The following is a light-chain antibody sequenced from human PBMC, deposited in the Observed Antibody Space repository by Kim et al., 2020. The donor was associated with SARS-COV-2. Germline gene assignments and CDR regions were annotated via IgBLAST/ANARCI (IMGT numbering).Light chain of an antibody. J-gene: IGLJ1*01. CDR2: EGS. V-gene: IGLV2-23*01. CDR1: MGDVGSYKL. Sequence: GQSRTIPCTGTMGDVGSYKLVAWHQQPPGKAPKRRIYEGSKRPAGVSNRFSGSKSGNTASLTISGLQAEGEAEYYCCSYAGSSTFVFGTGAKVTVL. CDR3: CSYAGSSTFV.